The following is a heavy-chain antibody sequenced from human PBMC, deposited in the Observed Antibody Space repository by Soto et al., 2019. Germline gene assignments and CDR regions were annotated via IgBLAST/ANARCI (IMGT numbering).Heavy chain of an antibody. CDR3: TLWFAEPHFLDY. D-gene: IGHD3-10*01. V-gene: IGHV1-69*12. CDR2: IIPIFGTT. Sequence: QVQLVQSGAEVKKPGSSVKVSCKASGGTFSSFGISWVRQAPGQGLEWMGGIIPIFGTTNYAQKFQDRVTITADEATSTAFMELSSLKSEDTAVYDCTLWFAEPHFLDYWGQGTLVTVSS. CDR1: GGTFSSFG. J-gene: IGHJ4*02.